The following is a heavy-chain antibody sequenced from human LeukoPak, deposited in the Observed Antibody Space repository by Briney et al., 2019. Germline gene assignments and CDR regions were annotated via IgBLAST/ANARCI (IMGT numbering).Heavy chain of an antibody. CDR3: ARYTQRIVGGKDYYYYGMDV. D-gene: IGHD1-26*01. CDR2: ISAYNGNT. Sequence: GASVKVSCKASGYTFTSYGISWVRQAPGQGLEWMGWISAYNGNTNYAQKLQGRVTMTTDTSTSTAYMELRSLRSDDTAVYYCARYTQRIVGGKDYYYYGMDVWGQGTTVTVSS. J-gene: IGHJ6*02. V-gene: IGHV1-18*01. CDR1: GYTFTSYG.